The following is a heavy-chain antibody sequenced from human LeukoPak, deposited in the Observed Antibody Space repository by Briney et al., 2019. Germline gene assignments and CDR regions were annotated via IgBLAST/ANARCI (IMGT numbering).Heavy chain of an antibody. Sequence: RASVKVSCKASGYRFTTDMYTIHWVRQAPGHRLEWMGWINAGNGNTKYSQKFQGRVTITGDTSASTVYMELSSLIFEDTAVYYCARDSDSSGWSWVYWGQGTLVTVSS. CDR3: ARDSDSSGWSWVY. CDR1: GYRFTTDMYT. J-gene: IGHJ4*02. V-gene: IGHV1-3*01. D-gene: IGHD6-19*01. CDR2: INAGNGNT.